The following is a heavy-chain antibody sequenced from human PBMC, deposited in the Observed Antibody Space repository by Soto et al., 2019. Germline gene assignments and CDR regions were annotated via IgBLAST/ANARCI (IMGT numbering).Heavy chain of an antibody. Sequence: EVQLLESGGGLVQPGGSLTLSCATSGFTFSSYAMVWVRQAAEKGLEWVASISNNGDTAYYADSVKGRFTISRGNSENTLYLQMNGLRAADTPLYFCGESRVFIGALVPLLDSWGQGTQVTVSS. CDR2: ISNNGDTA. CDR3: GESRVFIGALVPLLDS. J-gene: IGHJ4*02. D-gene: IGHD6-6*01. V-gene: IGHV3-23*01. CDR1: GFTFSSYA.